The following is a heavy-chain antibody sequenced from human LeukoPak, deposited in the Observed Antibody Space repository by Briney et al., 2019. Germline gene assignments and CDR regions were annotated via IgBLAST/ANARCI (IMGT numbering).Heavy chain of an antibody. D-gene: IGHD2-15*01. V-gene: IGHV1-8*01. J-gene: IGHJ4*02. Sequence: ASVKVSCKASGYTFTSYDINWVRQATGQGLEWMGRMNPNSGNTGYAQKFQGRVTMTRNTSISTAYMELSSLRSEDTAVYYCARGRINRYCSGGSCYLGYWGQGTLVTVSS. CDR1: GYTFTSYD. CDR2: MNPNSGNT. CDR3: ARGRINRYCSGGSCYLGY.